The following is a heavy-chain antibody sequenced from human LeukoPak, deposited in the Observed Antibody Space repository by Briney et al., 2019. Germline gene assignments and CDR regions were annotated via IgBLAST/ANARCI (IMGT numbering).Heavy chain of an antibody. CDR2: ISSSSSYI. Sequence: GGSLRLSCAASGFTFSSYSMNWVRQAPGKGLEWVSSISSSSSYIYYADSVKGRFTISRDNAKNSLYLQMNSLRAEDTAEYYCARDPGYYYGMDVWGQGTTVTVSS. CDR3: ARDPGYYYGMDV. CDR1: GFTFSSYS. V-gene: IGHV3-21*01. J-gene: IGHJ6*02.